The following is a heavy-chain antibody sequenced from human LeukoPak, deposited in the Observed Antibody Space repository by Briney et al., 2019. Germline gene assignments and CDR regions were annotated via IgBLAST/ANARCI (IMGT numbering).Heavy chain of an antibody. J-gene: IGHJ5*02. CDR3: ARQDSGYAWFDP. Sequence: SETLSLTCNVSGGSISGGGYYWSWIRQHPGKGLEWIGYIYYSGSTNYNPSLKSRVTISVDTSKNQFSLKLSSVTAADTAVYYCARQDSGYAWFDPWGQGTLVTVSS. CDR2: IYYSGST. V-gene: IGHV4-61*08. CDR1: GGSISGGGYY. D-gene: IGHD5-12*01.